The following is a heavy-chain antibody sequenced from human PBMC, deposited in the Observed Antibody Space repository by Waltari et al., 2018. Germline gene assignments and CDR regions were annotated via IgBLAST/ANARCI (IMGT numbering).Heavy chain of an antibody. CDR1: GFTFSKYW. CDR3: ARSNNFAFDD. CDR2: IKGDGSNI. Sequence: EVQLVESGGYLVQPGGSVSLSCAASGFTFSKYWIHWVRQTPGKGLEWVSHIKGDGSNIKYADSVKGRFTVSSDNAKNTVYLQISSLRAEDTAVYYCARSNNFAFDDWGQGTLVTVSS. D-gene: IGHD1-20*01. J-gene: IGHJ4*02. V-gene: IGHV3-74*01.